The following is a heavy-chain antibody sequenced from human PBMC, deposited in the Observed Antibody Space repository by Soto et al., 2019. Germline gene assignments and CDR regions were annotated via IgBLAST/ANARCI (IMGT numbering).Heavy chain of an antibody. CDR2: ISWSGGYI. Sequence: EVQLVESGGGLAQPGRSLRLSCAASGFDFHDHAMNWVRQAPGKGLEWVAGISWSGGYIGYADSVKGRFTISRDNAKHSLYLQMSSLRPEDTALYYCTRAIFRTITTIDYWGQGTLVTVSS. J-gene: IGHJ4*02. D-gene: IGHD2-21*01. V-gene: IGHV3-9*01. CDR1: GFDFHDHA. CDR3: TRAIFRTITTIDY.